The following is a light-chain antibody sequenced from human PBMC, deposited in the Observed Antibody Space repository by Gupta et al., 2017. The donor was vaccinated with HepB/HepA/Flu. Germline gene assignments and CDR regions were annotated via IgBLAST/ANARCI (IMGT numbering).Light chain of an antibody. J-gene: IGLJ2*01. Sequence: QSALTQPASASGSPGQSVTISCTGTSSDVGGYNFVSWFQQHPGQVPKLMIYEVNKRPSGVPDRFSGSKSGNTASLAVSGLQTEDEADYYCSSYAGSNNVFFGGGTKLTVL. CDR1: SSDVGGYNF. V-gene: IGLV2-8*01. CDR2: EVN. CDR3: SSYAGSNNVF.